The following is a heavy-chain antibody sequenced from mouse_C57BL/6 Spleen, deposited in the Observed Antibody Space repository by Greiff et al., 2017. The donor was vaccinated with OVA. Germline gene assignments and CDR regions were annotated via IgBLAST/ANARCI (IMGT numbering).Heavy chain of an antibody. CDR1: GYTFTDYE. J-gene: IGHJ3*01. V-gene: IGHV1-15*01. CDR2: IDPETGGT. Sequence: VQLQQSGAELVRPGASVTLSCKASGYTFTDYEMHWVKQTPVHGLEWIGAIDPETGGTAYNQKFKGKAILTADKSSSTAYMELRSLTSEDSAVYYCTRYGSSYVALAYWGQGTLVTVSA. D-gene: IGHD1-1*01. CDR3: TRYGSSYVALAY.